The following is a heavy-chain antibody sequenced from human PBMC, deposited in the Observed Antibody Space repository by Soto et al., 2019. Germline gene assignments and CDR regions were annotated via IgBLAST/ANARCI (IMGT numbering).Heavy chain of an antibody. V-gene: IGHV3-23*01. CDR3: AKEGGYYPIAGFDP. J-gene: IGHJ5*02. CDR2: ISGSGGST. D-gene: IGHD2-8*01. Sequence: GGSLRLSCSASGFTFTSYAMSWVRQTPGKGLEWVSAISGSGGSTYYADSVKGRFTISRDNSKNTLYLQMNSLRAEDTAIYYCAKEGGYYPIAGFDPWGQGTLVTVSS. CDR1: GFTFTSYA.